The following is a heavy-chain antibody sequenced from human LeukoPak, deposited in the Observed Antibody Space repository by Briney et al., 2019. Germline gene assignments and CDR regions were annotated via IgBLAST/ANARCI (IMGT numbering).Heavy chain of an antibody. CDR3: AKGQSDCSGGRCRFQH. Sequence: TGGSLRLSCAASGFTVSSNYMSWVRQAPGKGLEWVSVIYSGGSTYYADSVKGRFTISRDNSKNTLYLQLNSLRAEDTAAYFCAKGQSDCSGGRCRFQHWGQGTLVTVSS. J-gene: IGHJ1*01. CDR1: GFTVSSNY. V-gene: IGHV3-53*01. D-gene: IGHD2-15*01. CDR2: IYSGGST.